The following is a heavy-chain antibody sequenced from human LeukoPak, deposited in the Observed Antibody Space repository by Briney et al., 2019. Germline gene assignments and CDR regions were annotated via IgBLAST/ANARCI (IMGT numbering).Heavy chain of an antibody. J-gene: IGHJ3*02. CDR1: GFTFSTYA. Sequence: GGSLRLSCAASGFTFSTYAMHWVRQAPGKGLEWVAVSSYDGTNEYNADAVKGRFAVSRDNSRNTLYLQLDSLRGDDTAVYYCARLKTYGDYDGDAFDIWGQGTMVTVSS. D-gene: IGHD4-17*01. V-gene: IGHV3-30*09. CDR2: SSYDGTNE. CDR3: ARLKTYGDYDGDAFDI.